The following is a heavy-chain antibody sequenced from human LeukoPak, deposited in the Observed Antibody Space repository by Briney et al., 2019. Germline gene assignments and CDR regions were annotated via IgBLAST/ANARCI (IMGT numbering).Heavy chain of an antibody. Sequence: SETLSLTCTVSGGSISSGGYYWSWIRQHPGKGLEWIGYIYYSGSTYYNPSLKSRVTISVDTSKNQSSLKLSSVTAADTAVYYCAREAYDSSGYYYFFPNAFDIWGQGTMVTVSS. CDR3: AREAYDSSGYYYFFPNAFDI. V-gene: IGHV4-31*03. J-gene: IGHJ3*02. CDR2: IYYSGST. CDR1: GGSISSGGYY. D-gene: IGHD3-22*01.